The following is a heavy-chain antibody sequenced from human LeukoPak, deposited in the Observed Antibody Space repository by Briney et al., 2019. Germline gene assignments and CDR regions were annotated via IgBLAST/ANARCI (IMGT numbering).Heavy chain of an antibody. CDR3: AKGGYYDLDAFDI. D-gene: IGHD1-26*01. Sequence: GGSLRLSCAASGCTFSSYEMNWVRQAPGKGLEWVSYISSSGSTIYYADSVKGRFTISRDNAKNSLYLQMNSLRAEDTALYYCAKGGYYDLDAFDIWGQGTMVTVSS. V-gene: IGHV3-48*03. CDR2: ISSSGSTI. J-gene: IGHJ3*02. CDR1: GCTFSSYE.